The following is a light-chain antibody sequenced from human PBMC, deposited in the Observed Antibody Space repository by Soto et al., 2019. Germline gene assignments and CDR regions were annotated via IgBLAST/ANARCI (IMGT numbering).Light chain of an antibody. Sequence: IQFTQFTSFLSASVGDRVTITCRASQGTSSYLAWFQQKPGRAPKLLIYGASTLQSGVPARFSGSGSGTDFTLTISNLQPEDFATYYCQQLNAYPLPFGQGTRLEIK. CDR2: GAS. CDR1: QGTSSY. J-gene: IGKJ5*01. CDR3: QQLNAYPLP. V-gene: IGKV1-9*01.